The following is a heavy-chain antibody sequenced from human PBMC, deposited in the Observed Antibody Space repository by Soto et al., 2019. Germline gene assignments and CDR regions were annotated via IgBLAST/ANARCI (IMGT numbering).Heavy chain of an antibody. CDR2: ISGSGGST. Sequence: PGGSLRLSCAASGFTFSSYAMSWVRQAPGKGLEWVSAISGSGGSTYYADSVKGRFTISRDNSKNTLYLQMNSLRAEDTAVYYCAKDFREDYYDSSGYYGPFDYWGQGTLVTVSS. V-gene: IGHV3-23*01. CDR1: GFTFSSYA. D-gene: IGHD3-22*01. J-gene: IGHJ4*02. CDR3: AKDFREDYYDSSGYYGPFDY.